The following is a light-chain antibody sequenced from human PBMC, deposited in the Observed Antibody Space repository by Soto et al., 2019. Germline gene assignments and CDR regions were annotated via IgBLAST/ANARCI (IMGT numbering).Light chain of an antibody. Sequence: EIVMTQSPATLSVSPGDRGTLSCRASQSVSSHLAWYQQKPGQAPRLLIYDASTRATGIPARFSGSGSGTEFTLTISSLQSEDVAVYYCQQYNKWPRFMYTFGQGTKLEIK. CDR3: QQYNKWPRFMYT. J-gene: IGKJ2*01. CDR1: QSVSSH. V-gene: IGKV3-15*01. CDR2: DAS.